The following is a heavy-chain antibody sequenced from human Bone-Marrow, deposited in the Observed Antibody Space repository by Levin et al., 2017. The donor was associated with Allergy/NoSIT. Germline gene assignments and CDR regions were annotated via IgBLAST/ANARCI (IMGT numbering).Heavy chain of an antibody. D-gene: IGHD5-12*01. CDR3: ARFEVATVPSPYYYYGMDV. Sequence: SETLSLTCTVSGGSISSSSYYWGWIRQPPGKGLEWIGSIYYSGSTYYNPSLKSRVTISVDTSKNQFSLKLSSVTAADTAVYYCARFEVATVPSPYYYYGMDVWGQGTTVTVSS. V-gene: IGHV4-39*01. CDR1: GGSISSSSYY. CDR2: IYYSGST. J-gene: IGHJ6*02.